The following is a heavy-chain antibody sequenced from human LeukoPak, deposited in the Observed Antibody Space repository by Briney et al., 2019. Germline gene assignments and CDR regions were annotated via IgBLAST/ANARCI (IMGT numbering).Heavy chain of an antibody. CDR1: GGSISSYY. V-gene: IGHV4-4*07. CDR2: IYTSGST. Sequence: SETLSLTCTVSGGSISSYYWSWIRQPAGKGLEWIGRIYTSGSTNYNPSLKSRVTMSVDTSKNQFSLKLSSVTAADTAVYYCARGRYSSSWYRPDAFDIWGPGTMVTVSS. J-gene: IGHJ3*02. D-gene: IGHD6-13*01. CDR3: ARGRYSSSWYRPDAFDI.